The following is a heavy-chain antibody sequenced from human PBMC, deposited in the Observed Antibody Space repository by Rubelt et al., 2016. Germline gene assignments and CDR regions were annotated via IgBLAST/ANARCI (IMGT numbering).Heavy chain of an antibody. V-gene: IGHV4-31*03. CDR2: IYYSGST. J-gene: IGHJ3*02. CDR1: GGSVSSSSCY. D-gene: IGHD2-15*01. CDR3: ARDSVVAAKRTDAFDI. Sequence: QVQLQESGPGLVKPSETLSLTCTVSGGSVSSSSCYWGWMRQPPGKGLEWIGYIYYSGSTYYNPSLKSRVTISVDTSKNQFSLKLSSVTAADTAVYYCARDSVVAAKRTDAFDIWGQGTMVTVSS.